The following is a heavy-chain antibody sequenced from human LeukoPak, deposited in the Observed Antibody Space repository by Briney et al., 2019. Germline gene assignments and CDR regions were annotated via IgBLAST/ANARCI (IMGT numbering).Heavy chain of an antibody. J-gene: IGHJ3*01. CDR3: VRHGEGRAFDS. CDR2: IYSGGGT. D-gene: IGHD3-10*01. Sequence: GGSLRLSCAASGFIVSNNFLSWVRQAPGKGLECVAVIYSGGGTIYADSVKGRLTISRDNSKNMVFRQMNSLRAEDTAVYYCVRHGEGRAFDSWGQGTMVTISS. V-gene: IGHV3-66*04. CDR1: GFIVSNNF.